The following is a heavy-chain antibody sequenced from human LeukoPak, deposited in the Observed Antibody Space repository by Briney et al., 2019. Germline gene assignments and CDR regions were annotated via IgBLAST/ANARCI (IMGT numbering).Heavy chain of an antibody. Sequence: GGSLRLSCEASGFTFSSYWMSWVRQAPGKGLEWVANIRDDGREIYYVDSVKGRFTSSRDNAKSSLFLQMNGLRAEDAAVYYCARDKPRGSYYGSIFDSWGQGTLVTVSS. CDR1: GFTFSSYW. CDR2: IRDDGREI. V-gene: IGHV3-7*01. CDR3: ARDKPRGSYYGSIFDS. D-gene: IGHD1-26*01. J-gene: IGHJ4*02.